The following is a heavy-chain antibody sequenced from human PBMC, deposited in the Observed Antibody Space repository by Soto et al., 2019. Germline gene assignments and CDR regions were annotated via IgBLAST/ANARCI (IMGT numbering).Heavy chain of an antibody. V-gene: IGHV3-23*01. CDR3: AKGGAYSTSSSDS. J-gene: IGHJ5*01. CDR1: DFTFSNYA. Sequence: AGGSLRLSCAASDFTFSNYAMNWVRQAPGKGLEWVSAISASAATTYYADSVKGRFAVSRDNSKSTLYLQMTSLRPEDTAVYYCAKGGAYSTSSSDSWGHGTLVTVSS. D-gene: IGHD6-6*01. CDR2: ISASAATT.